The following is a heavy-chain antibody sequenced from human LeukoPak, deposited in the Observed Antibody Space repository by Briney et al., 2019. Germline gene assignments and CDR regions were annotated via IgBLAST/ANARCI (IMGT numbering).Heavy chain of an antibody. CDR1: GFTFSSYD. Sequence: GGSLRLSCAASGFTFSSYDMHWVRQATGERLEWVSAIGTAGDTYYPGSVKGRFTISREDAKNSLYLQMNSLRTGDTAVYYCARGAVLEENSEPGTDAFDIWGQGTMVTVSS. J-gene: IGHJ3*02. D-gene: IGHD3-3*01. V-gene: IGHV3-13*01. CDR3: ARGAVLEENSEPGTDAFDI. CDR2: IGTAGDT.